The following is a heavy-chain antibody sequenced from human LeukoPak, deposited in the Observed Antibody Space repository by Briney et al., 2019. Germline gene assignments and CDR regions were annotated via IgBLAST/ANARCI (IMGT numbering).Heavy chain of an antibody. V-gene: IGHV3-64*01. CDR3: ARAYDSSGYHPPFDY. J-gene: IGHJ4*02. Sequence: GGSLRLSCAASGFTFSSYAMHWVRQAPGKGLEYVSAISNNGDNTYYANSVKGRFTISRDNSKNTLYLQMGSLRAEDMAVYYCARAYDSSGYHPPFDYWGQGTLVTVSS. D-gene: IGHD3-22*01. CDR1: GFTFSSYA. CDR2: ISNNGDNT.